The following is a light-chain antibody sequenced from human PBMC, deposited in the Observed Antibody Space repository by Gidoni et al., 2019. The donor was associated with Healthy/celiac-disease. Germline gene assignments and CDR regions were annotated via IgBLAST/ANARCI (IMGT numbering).Light chain of an antibody. J-gene: IGLJ1*01. CDR1: SLRSYY. CDR2: GIN. Sequence: ELTQDPAVSVALGQTVRITCQGDSLRSYYASWYQQKPGQAPVLVIYGINNRPSGIPHRFSGSSSGNTASLTITGAQAEDEADYYCNSRDSSGNHYVFGTGTKVTVL. V-gene: IGLV3-19*01. CDR3: NSRDSSGNHYV.